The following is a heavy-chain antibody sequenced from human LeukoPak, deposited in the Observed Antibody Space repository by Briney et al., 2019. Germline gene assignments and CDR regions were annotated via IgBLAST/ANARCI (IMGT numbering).Heavy chain of an antibody. V-gene: IGHV3-21*01. D-gene: IGHD6-6*01. CDR2: ISSSSSYI. CDR1: GFTFSSYS. CDR3: ARTSSIAARPHDLLPSYFDY. J-gene: IGHJ4*02. Sequence: GGSLRLSCAASGFTFSSYSMNWVRQAPGKGLEWVSSISSSSSYIYYADSVKGRFTISRDNAKNSLYLQMNSLRAEDTAVYYCARTSSIAARPHDLLPSYFDYWGQGTLVTVSS.